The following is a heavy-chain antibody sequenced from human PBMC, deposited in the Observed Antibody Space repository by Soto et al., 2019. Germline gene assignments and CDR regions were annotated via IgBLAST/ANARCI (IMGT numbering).Heavy chain of an antibody. CDR3: ARRMNCGGDCYFFQH. Sequence: GASVKVSCKASGGTFSSYAISWVRQAPGQGLEWMGGIIPIFGTANYAQKFQGRVTITADESTSTAYMELSSLRSEDTAGYYCARRMNCGGDCYFFQHWGQGTLVTVSS. CDR1: GGTFSSYA. J-gene: IGHJ1*01. CDR2: IIPIFGTA. V-gene: IGHV1-69*13. D-gene: IGHD2-21*02.